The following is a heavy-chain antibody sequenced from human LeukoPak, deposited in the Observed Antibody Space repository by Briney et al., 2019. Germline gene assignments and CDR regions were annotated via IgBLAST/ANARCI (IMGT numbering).Heavy chain of an antibody. V-gene: IGHV7-4-1*02. Sequence: ASVKVSCKASGYTFTSYAMNWVRQAPGQGLEWMGWINTNTGNPTYAQGFTGRFVFSLDTSVSTAYLQISSLKAEDTAVYYCAGAPTYDFWSGYFLYNWFDPWGPGTLVTVSS. CDR1: GYTFTSYA. J-gene: IGHJ5*02. CDR3: AGAPTYDFWSGYFLYNWFDP. CDR2: INTNTGNP. D-gene: IGHD3-3*01.